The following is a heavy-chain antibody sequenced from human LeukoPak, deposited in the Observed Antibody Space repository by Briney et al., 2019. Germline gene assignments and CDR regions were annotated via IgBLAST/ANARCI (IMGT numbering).Heavy chain of an antibody. CDR3: ARDCSGSRSSGWYWGL. D-gene: IGHD6-19*01. CDR2: IIPIFGTA. J-gene: IGHJ4*02. V-gene: IGHV1-69*01. CDR1: GGAFSSYA. Sequence: SVKVSCKASGGAFSSYAISWVRQAPGQRLEWMGGIIPIFGTANYAQKFQGRVTITADESTSTAYMELSSLRSEDTAVYYCARDCSGSRSSGWYWGLWGQGTLVTVSS.